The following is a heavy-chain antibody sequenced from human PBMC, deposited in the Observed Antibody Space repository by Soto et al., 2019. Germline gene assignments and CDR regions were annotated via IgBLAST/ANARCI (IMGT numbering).Heavy chain of an antibody. V-gene: IGHV3-9*01. CDR3: AKGGGNSLYYGMDV. J-gene: IGHJ6*02. Sequence: EVQLVETGRGLVQPGRYLRLSCAASGFTFDDYAMHWVRQAPGKCLEWVSSISWNSDSIDYSDSGKGRFTISRDNAKNSLDLQMNSLRAEDTALYYCAKGGGNSLYYGMDVWGQGTTVTVSS. CDR1: GFTFDDYA. CDR2: ISWNSDSI. D-gene: IGHD4-4*01.